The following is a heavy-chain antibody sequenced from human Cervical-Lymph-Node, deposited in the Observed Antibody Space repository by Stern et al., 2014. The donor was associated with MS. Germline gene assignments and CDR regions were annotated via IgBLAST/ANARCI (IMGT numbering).Heavy chain of an antibody. V-gene: IGHV4-31*03. CDR1: GASISTVGYY. CDR2: ISYIGST. CDR3: ARSDRLWGSFDY. Sequence: QVQLQESGPGLVKPSQTLSLTCTVSGASISTVGYYWGWIRQHPGKGLEWIAYISYIGSTYYTPSLKSRVSISADMSKNQFSLNLTSVTAADTALYYCARSDRLWGSFDYWGQGTLVAVSS. J-gene: IGHJ4*02. D-gene: IGHD3-16*01.